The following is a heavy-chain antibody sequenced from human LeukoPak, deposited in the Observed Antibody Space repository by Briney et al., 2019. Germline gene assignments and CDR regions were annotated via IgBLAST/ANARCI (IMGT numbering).Heavy chain of an antibody. CDR2: IRYDGSNK. Sequence: PGGSLRLSCAASGLTFSSYGMHWVRQAPGKGLEWVAFIRYDGSNKYYADSVKGRFTISRDNSKNTLYLQMNSLRAEDTAVYYCARAMYYYDSSGYYDRDAFDTWGQGTMVTVSS. CDR3: ARAMYYYDSSGYYDRDAFDT. D-gene: IGHD3-22*01. J-gene: IGHJ3*02. CDR1: GLTFSSYG. V-gene: IGHV3-30*02.